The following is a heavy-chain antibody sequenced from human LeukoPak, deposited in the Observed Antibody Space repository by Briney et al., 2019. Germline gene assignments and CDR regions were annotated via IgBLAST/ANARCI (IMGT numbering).Heavy chain of an antibody. V-gene: IGHV1-18*01. J-gene: IGHJ4*02. CDR2: ISAHNGNT. Sequence: GASVKVSCKASGYTFTNYGISWVRQAPGQGFEWMGWISAHNGNTNYARKVEGRVTMTTDTSTSTVYMELRSLRSDDTAVYYCARDRSGDSGYYPGYCDYWGQGTLVTVSS. CDR1: GYTFTNYG. D-gene: IGHD3-22*01. CDR3: ARDRSGDSGYYPGYCDY.